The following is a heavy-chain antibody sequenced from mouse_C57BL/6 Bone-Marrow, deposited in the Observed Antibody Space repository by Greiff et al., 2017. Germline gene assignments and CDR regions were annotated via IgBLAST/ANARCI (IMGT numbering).Heavy chain of an antibody. J-gene: IGHJ3*01. CDR1: GYTFTSYW. D-gene: IGHD3-2*01. V-gene: IGHV1-69*01. CDR3: ARVRTARAFAY. Sequence: QVQLQQPGAELVMPGASVKLSCKASGYTFTSYWMHWVKQRPGQGLEWIGEIDPSDSYTNYNQKFKGKFTLTVDKSSSTAYLQLSILTSENSAVYCCARVRTARAFAYWGQGTLVTVSA. CDR2: IDPSDSYT.